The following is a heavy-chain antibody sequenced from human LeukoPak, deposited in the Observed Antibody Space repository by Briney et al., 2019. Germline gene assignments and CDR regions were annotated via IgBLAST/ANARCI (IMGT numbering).Heavy chain of an antibody. V-gene: IGHV3-30*02. CDR1: GFTFSNFG. CDR2: IRYGGTGD. D-gene: IGHD2/OR15-2a*01. Sequence: GGSLRLSCAAYGFTFSNFGMHWVSQAPGKGMEWVAFIRYGGTGDYYPDSVEGRFTVSRDNSKNTLFLQMNSLRHEDTAVYFCAKDASTTSRTLDIWGQGTLVTVSS. J-gene: IGHJ3*02. CDR3: AKDASTTSRTLDI.